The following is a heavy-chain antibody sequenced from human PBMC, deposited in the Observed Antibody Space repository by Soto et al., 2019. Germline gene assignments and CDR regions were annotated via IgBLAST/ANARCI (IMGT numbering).Heavy chain of an antibody. CDR2: IYYSGST. CDR3: XXXXXXXGFDP. D-gene: IGHD2-8*02. Sequence: QVQLQESGPGLVRPSQTLSLTCTVSAGSISTINYYWSWIRQHPEKGLEWIGYIYYSGSTFYHSSLKSRVTISLDTSKKQFSLTLTSVTAAXTXXXYCXXXXXXXGFDPWGQGTMVTVSS. J-gene: IGHJ3*01. CDR1: AGSISTINYY. V-gene: IGHV4-31*06.